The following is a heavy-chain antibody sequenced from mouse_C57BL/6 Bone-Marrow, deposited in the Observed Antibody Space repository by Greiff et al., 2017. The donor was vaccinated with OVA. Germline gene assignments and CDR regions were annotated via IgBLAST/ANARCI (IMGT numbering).Heavy chain of an antibody. CDR2: IGPGSGST. Sequence: VQLVESGAELVKPGASVKISCKASGYTFTDYYINWVKQRPGQGLEWIGKIGPGSGSTYYNEKFKGKATLTADKSSSTAYLQLSSLTSEDSAVYYCARSHYYSSSYGYFDVWGTGTTVTVSS. CDR1: GYTFTDYY. V-gene: IGHV1-77*01. J-gene: IGHJ1*03. D-gene: IGHD1-1*01. CDR3: ARSHYYSSSYGYFDV.